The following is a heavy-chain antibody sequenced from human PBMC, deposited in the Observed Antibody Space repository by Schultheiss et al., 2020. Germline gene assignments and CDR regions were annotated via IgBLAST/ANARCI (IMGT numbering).Heavy chain of an antibody. D-gene: IGHD2-2*01. V-gene: IGHV4-34*01. J-gene: IGHJ5*02. CDR2: INHSGST. Sequence: SQTLSLTCAVYGGSFSGYYWSWIRQPPGKGLEWIGEINHSGSTNYNPSLKSRVTISVDTSKNQFSLKLSSVTAADTAVYYCARRRYCSSTSCPGTWFGPWGQGTRVNVSA. CDR1: GGSFSGYY. CDR3: ARRRYCSSTSCPGTWFGP.